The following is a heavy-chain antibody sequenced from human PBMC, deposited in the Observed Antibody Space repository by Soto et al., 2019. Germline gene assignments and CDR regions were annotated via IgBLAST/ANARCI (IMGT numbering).Heavy chain of an antibody. V-gene: IGHV4-31*03. Sequence: PSETLSLTCTVSGGSISSGGYYWSWIRQHPGKGLEWIGYIYYSGSTYYNPSLKSRVTIPVDTSKNQFSLKLSSVTAADTAVYYCASSSHPDPYYYDSSGYYPLFDYWGQGALVTVSS. CDR3: ASSSHPDPYYYDSSGYYPLFDY. CDR2: IYYSGST. CDR1: GGSISSGGYY. D-gene: IGHD3-22*01. J-gene: IGHJ4*02.